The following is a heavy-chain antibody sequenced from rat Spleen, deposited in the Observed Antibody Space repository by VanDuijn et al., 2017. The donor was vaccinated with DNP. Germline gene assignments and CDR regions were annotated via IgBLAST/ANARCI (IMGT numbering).Heavy chain of an antibody. CDR1: GYSITSNY. V-gene: IGHV3-1*01. Sequence: EVQLQESGPGLVKPSQSLSLTCSVTGYSITSNYWGWIRKFPGNKMEWMGYINYSGRTGHNPSLEGRISITRDTSKNQFFLQLNSVITEDTATYFCARWSRYFDYWGQGVMVTVSS. CDR3: ARWSRYFDY. CDR2: INYSGRT. J-gene: IGHJ2*01.